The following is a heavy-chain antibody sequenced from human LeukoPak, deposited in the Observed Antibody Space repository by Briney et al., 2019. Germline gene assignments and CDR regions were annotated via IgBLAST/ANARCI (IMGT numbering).Heavy chain of an antibody. CDR1: GGSISSYY. CDR3: ARDSRREYQLLFSGWFDP. J-gene: IGHJ5*02. CDR2: IYTSGST. V-gene: IGHV4-4*07. D-gene: IGHD2-2*01. Sequence: SETLSLTCTVSGGSISSYYWSWIRQPAGKGLEWIGRIYTSGSTNYNPSLKSRVTMSVDTSKNQFSLKLSSVTAADTAVYYCARDSRREYQLLFSGWFDPWGQGTLVTVSS.